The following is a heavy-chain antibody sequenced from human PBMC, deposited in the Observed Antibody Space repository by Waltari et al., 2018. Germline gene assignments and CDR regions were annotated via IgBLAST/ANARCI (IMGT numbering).Heavy chain of an antibody. CDR3: ARENWETDRASHSP. Sequence: QVQLVQSGAEVKMPGASVKVSCKASGFTFTNYGFSWVRQAPGQGVGWRGWISAYNGVTDYAKNFKERVTLTTDRYTSTAYMEVRSLRSDDTAIYYCARENWETDRASHSPWGQGTLVTVSS. CDR2: ISAYNGVT. V-gene: IGHV1-18*01. D-gene: IGHD1-26*01. J-gene: IGHJ5*02. CDR1: GFTFTNYG.